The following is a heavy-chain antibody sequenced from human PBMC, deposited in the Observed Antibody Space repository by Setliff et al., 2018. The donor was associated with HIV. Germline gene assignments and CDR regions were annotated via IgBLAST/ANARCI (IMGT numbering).Heavy chain of an antibody. V-gene: IGHV4-59*08. CDR1: GGSISSYY. D-gene: IGHD2-2*01. CDR2: SYYSGST. J-gene: IGHJ3*02. CDR3: GRHGNIVVEVPAQARAFDI. Sequence: SETLSLTCTVSGGSISSYYWSWIRQPPGKGLEWIGYSYYSGSTNYNPSLKSRVTISLDTSKNQFSLNLNSVTAADTAVYYCGRHGNIVVEVPAQARAFDIWGQGTMVTVSS.